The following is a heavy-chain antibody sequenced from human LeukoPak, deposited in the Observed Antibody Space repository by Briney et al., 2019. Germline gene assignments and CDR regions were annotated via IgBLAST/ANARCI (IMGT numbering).Heavy chain of an antibody. CDR2: IIPIFGTA. CDR3: AGSILTGYYTGRVDYYYYGMDV. Sequence: GASVKVSCKASGGTFSSYAISWVRQAPGQGLEWMGGIIPIFGTANYAQKFQGRVTITADKSTSTAYMELSSLRSEDTAVHYCAGSILTGYYTGRVDYYYYGMDVWGKGTTVTVSS. J-gene: IGHJ6*04. V-gene: IGHV1-69*06. D-gene: IGHD3-9*01. CDR1: GGTFSSYA.